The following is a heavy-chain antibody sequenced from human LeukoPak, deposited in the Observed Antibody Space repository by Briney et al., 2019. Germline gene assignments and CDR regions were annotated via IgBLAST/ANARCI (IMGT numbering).Heavy chain of an antibody. J-gene: IGHJ5*02. CDR1: GFTFSSYS. D-gene: IGHD1-26*01. Sequence: GGSLRLPCAASGFTFSSYSMNWVRQAPGKGLEGVSYISSSSSTIYYADSVKGRFTIPRDNAKNSLYLQMNSLRAEDTAVYYCARDRGTHESYRFDPWGQGTLVTVSS. CDR3: ARDRGTHESYRFDP. V-gene: IGHV3-48*01. CDR2: ISSSSSTI.